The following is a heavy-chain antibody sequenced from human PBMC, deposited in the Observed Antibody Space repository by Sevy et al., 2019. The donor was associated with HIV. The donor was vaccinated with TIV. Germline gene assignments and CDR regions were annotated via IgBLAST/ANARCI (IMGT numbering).Heavy chain of an antibody. D-gene: IGHD3-10*01. Sequence: GGSLRLSCAASGFTFSGSAMHWVRQASGKGLEWIGRIRSKASSYATVYAASVKGRFTISRDDSKKTSYLQMNSLKIEDTAVYYCVSLLYYYGEYNAMDVWGQGTTVTVSS. V-gene: IGHV3-73*01. CDR2: IRSKASSYAT. J-gene: IGHJ6*02. CDR1: GFTFSGSA. CDR3: VSLLYYYGEYNAMDV.